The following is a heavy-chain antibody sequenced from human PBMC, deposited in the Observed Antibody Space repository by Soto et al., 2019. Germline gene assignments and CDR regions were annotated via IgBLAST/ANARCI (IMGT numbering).Heavy chain of an antibody. CDR1: GFTFSSYS. D-gene: IGHD3-22*01. CDR2: ISSSSSYI. J-gene: IGHJ4*02. CDR3: AREVPRVSYYYDSSGSYYFDY. V-gene: IGHV3-21*01. Sequence: PGGSLRLSCVASGFTFSSYSMNWVRQAPGKGLEWVSSISSSSSYIYYADSVKGRFTISRDNAENSLYLQMNSLRAEDTAVYYCAREVPRVSYYYDSSGSYYFDYWGQGTLVTVSS.